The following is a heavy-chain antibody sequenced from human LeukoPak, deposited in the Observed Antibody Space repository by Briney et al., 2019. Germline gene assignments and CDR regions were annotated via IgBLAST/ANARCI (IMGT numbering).Heavy chain of an antibody. CDR1: GGAITSHY. CDR2: ISNSGST. Sequence: SETLSLTCTVSGGAITSHYWTWIRQSPVKGLEWIGDISNSGSTSYNPSLKSRVTVSLDTSKNQFSLKLSSVTAADTAVYYCGRDALVGYFSYYYMDVWGKGTTVTVSS. CDR3: GRDALVGYFSYYYMDV. J-gene: IGHJ6*03. D-gene: IGHD2-15*01. V-gene: IGHV4-59*11.